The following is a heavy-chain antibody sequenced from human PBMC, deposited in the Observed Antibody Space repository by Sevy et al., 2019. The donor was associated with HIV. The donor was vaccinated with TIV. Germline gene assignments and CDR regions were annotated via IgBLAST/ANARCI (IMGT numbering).Heavy chain of an antibody. J-gene: IGHJ4*02. V-gene: IGHV3-23*01. Sequence: GGSLRLSCAASGFAFYDYSMSWIRQAPGKGLEWVATLSFGCGKINYADSVKGRFTISRDNSKNSFYLQMDNLSVEDTALYYCAREECTRRHDYWGQGTRVTVSS. CDR2: LSFGCGKI. CDR1: GFAFYDYS. CDR3: AREECTRRHDY. D-gene: IGHD2-8*01.